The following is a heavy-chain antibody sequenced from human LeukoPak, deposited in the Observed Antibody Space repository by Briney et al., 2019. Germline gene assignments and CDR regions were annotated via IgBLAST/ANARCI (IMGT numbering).Heavy chain of an antibody. J-gene: IGHJ4*02. D-gene: IGHD2-21*01. CDR1: GGSVSSGSYY. CDR2: IYYSGST. CDR3: ARGSRDTAVSLY. Sequence: PSETLSLTCTVSGGSVSSGSYYWSWIRQPPGKGLEWIGCIYYSGSTNYNPSLKSRVTISVDTSKNQFSLKLSSVTAADTAVYYCARGSRDTAVSLYWGQGTLVTVSS. V-gene: IGHV4-61*01.